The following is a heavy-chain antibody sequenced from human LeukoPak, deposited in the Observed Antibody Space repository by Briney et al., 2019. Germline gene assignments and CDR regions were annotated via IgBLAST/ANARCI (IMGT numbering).Heavy chain of an antibody. Sequence: PGGSLRLSCAASGFTFSDYYMSWVRQAPGKGLEWVAYMSDSGRSIIAYADSVKGLFTISGDKAKNLVYLQMNSLRVEDTAVYYCARDTKYAFDNWGQGTLVTVSS. D-gene: IGHD2-2*01. J-gene: IGHJ4*02. CDR3: ARDTKYAFDN. V-gene: IGHV3-11*04. CDR2: MSDSGRSI. CDR1: GFTFSDYY.